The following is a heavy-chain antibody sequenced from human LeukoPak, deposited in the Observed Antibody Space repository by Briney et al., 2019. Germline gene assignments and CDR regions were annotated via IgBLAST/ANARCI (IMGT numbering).Heavy chain of an antibody. V-gene: IGHV4-61*02. CDR1: GGSISSGSYY. CDR3: ATDFWSGTNIIDY. J-gene: IGHJ4*02. CDR2: IYTSGST. Sequence: SQTLSLTCTVSGGSISSGSYYWSWIRQPAGKGLEWIGRIYTSGSTNYNPSLKSRVTISVDTSKNRFSLKLSSVTAADTAVYYCATDFWSGTNIIDYWGQGTLVTVSS. D-gene: IGHD3-3*01.